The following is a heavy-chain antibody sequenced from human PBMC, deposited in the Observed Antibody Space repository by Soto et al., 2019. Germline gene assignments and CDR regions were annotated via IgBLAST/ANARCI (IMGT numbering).Heavy chain of an antibody. CDR2: IKSKTDGGTT. CDR1: GFTFSNAW. D-gene: IGHD2-15*01. CDR3: TTDDYCSGGSCYHEP. Sequence: LRLSCAASGFTFSNAWMSWVRQAPGKGLEWVGRIKSKTDGGTTDYAAPVKGRFTISRDDSKNTLYLQMNSLKTEDTAVYYCTTDDYCSGGSCYHEPWGQGTLVTVSS. J-gene: IGHJ5*02. V-gene: IGHV3-15*01.